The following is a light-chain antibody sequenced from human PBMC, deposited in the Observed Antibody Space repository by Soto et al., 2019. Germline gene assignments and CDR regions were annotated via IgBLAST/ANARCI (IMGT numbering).Light chain of an antibody. J-gene: IGKJ2*01. CDR2: GAS. V-gene: IGKV3-20*01. CDR3: QQYGSSPRT. Sequence: EIVLTQSPGTLSLSPGERATLSCRASQSVSSSYLAWYQQKPGLAPRLLIYGASSRATGIPDRFSGSGSGTDFTLTISTLEPEDFAVYYCQQYGSSPRTFGQGTKLEIK. CDR1: QSVSSSY.